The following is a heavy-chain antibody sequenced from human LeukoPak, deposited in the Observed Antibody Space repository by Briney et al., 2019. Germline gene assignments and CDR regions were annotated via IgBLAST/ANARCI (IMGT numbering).Heavy chain of an antibody. CDR1: GFTFSSYG. CDR3: ARDEYCSGGSCKGDFDY. D-gene: IGHD2-15*01. J-gene: IGHJ4*02. V-gene: IGHV3-33*01. CDR2: IWYDGSNK. Sequence: PGGSLRLSCAASGFTFSSYGMHWVRQAPGKGLEWVAVIWYDGSNKYYADSVKGRFTISRDNSKNSLYLQMNSLRAEDTAVYYCARDEYCSGGSCKGDFDYWGQGTLVTVSS.